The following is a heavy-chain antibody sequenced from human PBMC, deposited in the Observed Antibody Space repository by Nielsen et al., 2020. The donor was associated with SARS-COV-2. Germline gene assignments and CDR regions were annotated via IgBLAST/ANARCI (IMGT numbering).Heavy chain of an antibody. CDR1: GFIFRSYG. CDR2: ISYDGSNK. D-gene: IGHD6-19*01. J-gene: IGHJ4*02. CDR3: AREEWLALDY. V-gene: IGHV3-33*05. Sequence: GESLKISCAASGFIFRSYGMHWVRQAPGKGLEWVAVISYDGSNKYYADSVKGRFTISRDNSKNTLYLQMNSLRAEDTAVYYCAREEWLALDYWGQGTLVTVSS.